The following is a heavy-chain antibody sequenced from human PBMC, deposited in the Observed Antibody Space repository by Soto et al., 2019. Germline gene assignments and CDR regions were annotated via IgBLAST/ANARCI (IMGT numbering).Heavy chain of an antibody. D-gene: IGHD6-6*01. J-gene: IGHJ5*02. CDR2: IYYSGST. CDR3: ARAILQRTSIAVHNXFDP. CDR1: GGSISSGGYY. Sequence: SETLSLTCTVSGGSISSGGYYWSWIRQHPGKGLEWIGYIYYSGSTYYNPSLKSRVTISVDTSKNQFSLKLSSVTAADTAVYYCARAILQRTSIAVHNXFDPWGQGTLVTVSS. V-gene: IGHV4-31*03.